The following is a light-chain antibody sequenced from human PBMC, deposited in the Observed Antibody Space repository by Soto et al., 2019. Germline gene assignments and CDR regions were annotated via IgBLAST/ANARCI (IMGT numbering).Light chain of an antibody. CDR1: QSVGSSY. J-gene: IGKJ3*01. CDR3: QQYGTSPFN. V-gene: IGKV3-20*01. Sequence: ENVLTQSPGTLSLSPGERATLSCRASQSVGSSYLAWYQQKPGQAPRLLIYGASSRATGIPDRFSGSGSGTDFTLTISRLETEDSAVYYCQQYGTSPFNFGPGTKVDIK. CDR2: GAS.